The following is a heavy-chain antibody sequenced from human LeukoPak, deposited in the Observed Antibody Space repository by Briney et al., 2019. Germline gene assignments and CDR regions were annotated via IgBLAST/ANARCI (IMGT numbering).Heavy chain of an antibody. D-gene: IGHD1-26*01. V-gene: IGHV3-30*04. Sequence: GGSLRLSCAASGFTFSSYAMHWVRQAPGKGLEWVAVISSDGSNKYYTDSVKGRFTISRDNSKNTLYLQMNSLRAEDTAVYYCARVVGAGYFDLWGRGTLVTVSS. CDR2: ISSDGSNK. CDR3: ARVVGAGYFDL. CDR1: GFTFSSYA. J-gene: IGHJ2*01.